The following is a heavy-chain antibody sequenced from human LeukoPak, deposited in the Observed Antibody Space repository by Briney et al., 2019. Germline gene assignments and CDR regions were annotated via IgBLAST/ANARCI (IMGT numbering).Heavy chain of an antibody. CDR2: INHSGST. CDR1: GGSFSGYY. J-gene: IGHJ4*02. CDR3: ASFYPYSGSYYVAY. V-gene: IGHV4-34*01. Sequence: SETLSLTCAVYGGSFSGYYWSWIRQPPGKGLEWIGEINHSGSTNYNPSLKSRVTISVDTSKNQFSLKLSSVTAADTAVYYCASFYPYSGSYYVAYWGQGTLVTVSS. D-gene: IGHD1-26*01.